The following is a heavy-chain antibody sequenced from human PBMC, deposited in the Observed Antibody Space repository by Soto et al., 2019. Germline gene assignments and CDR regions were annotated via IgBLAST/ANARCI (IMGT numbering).Heavy chain of an antibody. CDR3: VKDHLMNTVTTGGY. Sequence: EVQLVESGGGLIQPGGSLRLSCAASGFTVSGNYITWVRQAPGKGLEWVSVIFSGDNTYYSDSVKGRFTISRDNSKNTVYLQMNRLRPEDTAVYYCVKDHLMNTVTTGGYWGQGTLVTVSS. J-gene: IGHJ4*02. CDR2: IFSGDNT. CDR1: GFTVSGNY. D-gene: IGHD4-17*01. V-gene: IGHV3-53*01.